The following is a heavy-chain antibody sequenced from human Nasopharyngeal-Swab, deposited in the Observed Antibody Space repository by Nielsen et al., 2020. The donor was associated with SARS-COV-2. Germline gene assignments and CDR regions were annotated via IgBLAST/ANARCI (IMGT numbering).Heavy chain of an antibody. J-gene: IGHJ6*02. CDR3: ARETLDNYDLPLGMDV. CDR1: GATFSSYA. D-gene: IGHD3-3*01. V-gene: IGHV1-69*13. Sequence: SVKVSCKASGATFSSYAISWVRQAPGQGLEWMGGIIPIFGTANYAQKFQGRVTITADESTSTAYMELSSLRSEDTAVYYCARETLDNYDLPLGMDVWGQGTTVTVSS. CDR2: IIPIFGTA.